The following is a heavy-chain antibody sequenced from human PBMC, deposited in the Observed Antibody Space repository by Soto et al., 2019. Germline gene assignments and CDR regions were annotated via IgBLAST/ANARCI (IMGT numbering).Heavy chain of an antibody. CDR1: GGSISSYY. Sequence: PSETLSLTCTVSGGSISSYYWSWIRQPPGKGLEWIGYIYYSGSTNYNPSLKSRVTISVDTSKNQFSLKLSSVTAADTAVYYCARHGHPDFWSGYSVDAFDIWGQGTMVPVSS. J-gene: IGHJ3*02. CDR2: IYYSGST. CDR3: ARHGHPDFWSGYSVDAFDI. V-gene: IGHV4-59*08. D-gene: IGHD3-3*01.